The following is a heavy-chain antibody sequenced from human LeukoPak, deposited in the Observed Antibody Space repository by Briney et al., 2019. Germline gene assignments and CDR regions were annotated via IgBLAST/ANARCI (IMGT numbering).Heavy chain of an antibody. V-gene: IGHV3-7*05. CDR2: INKKGNEK. J-gene: IGHJ4*02. D-gene: IGHD5-24*01. Sequence: QPGGSLRLSCAASGFTFSTYWMSWVRQAPGEGLEWEANINKKGNEKYYVDSVKGRFTISRDNAKNSLYLQMNSLRAEDTAVYYCARRDGPIDYWGQGTLVTVSS. CDR3: ARRDGPIDY. CDR1: GFTFSTYW.